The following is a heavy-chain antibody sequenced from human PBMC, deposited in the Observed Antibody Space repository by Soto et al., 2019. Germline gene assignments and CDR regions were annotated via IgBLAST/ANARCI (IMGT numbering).Heavy chain of an antibody. J-gene: IGHJ3*02. Sequence: ASVKVSCKASGGTFSSYAISWVRHAPGQELEWMGGIIPIFGTANYAQKFQGRVTITSDKSTSTAYMELSSLRSEDTAVYYCERDRELWADSGYDLEGGHAFDIWGQGTMVTVSS. CDR1: GGTFSSYA. CDR3: ERDRELWADSGYDLEGGHAFDI. V-gene: IGHV1-69*06. CDR2: IIPIFGTA. D-gene: IGHD5-12*01.